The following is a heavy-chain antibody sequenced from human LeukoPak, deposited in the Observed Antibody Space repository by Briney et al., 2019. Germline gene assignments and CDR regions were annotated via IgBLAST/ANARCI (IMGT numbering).Heavy chain of an antibody. J-gene: IGHJ4*02. V-gene: IGHV3-74*01. D-gene: IGHD1-26*01. Sequence: WGSLRLSCVAAGVTFSSYWNYWVRLAQRQGQVLVSRGSIDGSSMNYAESVKGRFTISRHNAKNTLFLQMNRLRVEDTAVYYCARVGATSWYWGQGTLVTVSS. CDR3: ARVGATSWY. CDR1: GVTFSSYW. CDR2: GSIDGSSM.